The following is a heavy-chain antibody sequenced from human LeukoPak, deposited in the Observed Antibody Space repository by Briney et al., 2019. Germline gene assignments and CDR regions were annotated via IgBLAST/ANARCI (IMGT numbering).Heavy chain of an antibody. Sequence: ASVKVSCKASGYTFTSYGISWVRQAPGQGLEWMGWISAYNGNTNYAQKLQGRVTMTTDTSTSTAYMDLRSLRSDDTAVYYCARPRIVGGSLEYWGQGTLVTVSS. V-gene: IGHV1-18*01. J-gene: IGHJ4*02. CDR3: ARPRIVGGSLEY. CDR2: ISAYNGNT. CDR1: GYTFTSYG. D-gene: IGHD1-26*01.